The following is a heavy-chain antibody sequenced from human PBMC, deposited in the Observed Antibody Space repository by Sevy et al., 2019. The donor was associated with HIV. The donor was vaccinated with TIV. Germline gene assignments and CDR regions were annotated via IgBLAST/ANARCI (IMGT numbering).Heavy chain of an antibody. J-gene: IGHJ4*02. D-gene: IGHD3-3*01. Sequence: ASVKVSCKASGYTFAGYYIHWVRQAPGQGLEWMGRINPNSGVTDYTQKFQGRVTMTTDISTKTGYMDLSSLRSDDTAMYCCARGKNVLRPLEWLPDFDHWGQGSLVTVSS. CDR2: INPNSGVT. CDR1: GYTFAGYY. CDR3: ARGKNVLRPLEWLPDFDH. V-gene: IGHV1-2*02.